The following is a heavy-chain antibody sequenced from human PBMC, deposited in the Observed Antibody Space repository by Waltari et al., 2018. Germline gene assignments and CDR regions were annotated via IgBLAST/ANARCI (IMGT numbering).Heavy chain of an antibody. Sequence: VQLQESGPGLVEPSETLPLTSAVSGGSVTGHHLTCIRQAAGQALEWHVLIPASGTTAYNPPLRSRVTMSVDTTKNQLALKLRSGPAADTAVYYCVRDRGRLTADYWGKGTLVTVSS. D-gene: IGHD3-10*01. CDR1: GGSVTGHH. V-gene: IGHV4-4*07. J-gene: IGHJ4*02. CDR2: IPASGTT. CDR3: VRDRGRLTADY.